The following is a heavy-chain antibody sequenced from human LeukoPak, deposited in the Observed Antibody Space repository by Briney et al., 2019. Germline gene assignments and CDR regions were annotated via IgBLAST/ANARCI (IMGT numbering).Heavy chain of an antibody. V-gene: IGHV4-30-2*01. CDR1: GDSISSGTYS. J-gene: IGHJ5*02. CDR3: ARESLRWEGSMMGGTEVNWFDP. Sequence: SQTLSLTCTVSGDSISSGTYSWSWIRQTPGKGLEWIGYIHHSGSTNYNPSLKSRVTISVDKSKNQFSLKLGSVTAADTAVYYCARESLRWEGSMMGGTEVNWFDPWGQGTLVTVSS. D-gene: IGHD1-26*01. CDR2: IHHSGST.